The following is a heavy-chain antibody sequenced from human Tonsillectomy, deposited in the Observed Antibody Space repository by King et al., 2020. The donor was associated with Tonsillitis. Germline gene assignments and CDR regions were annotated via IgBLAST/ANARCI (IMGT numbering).Heavy chain of an antibody. D-gene: IGHD6-13*01. Sequence: GQLVQSGAEVKKPGASVKVSCKASGYTFTGYYMHWVRQAPGQGLEWMGWINPNSGGTNYAQKFQDRVTMTRDTSISTAYMELSRLRSDDTAVYYCARVPYSSSWYGAFDIWGQGTMVTVSS. CDR3: ARVPYSSSWYGAFDI. CDR1: GYTFTGYY. CDR2: INPNSGGT. V-gene: IGHV1-2*02. J-gene: IGHJ3*02.